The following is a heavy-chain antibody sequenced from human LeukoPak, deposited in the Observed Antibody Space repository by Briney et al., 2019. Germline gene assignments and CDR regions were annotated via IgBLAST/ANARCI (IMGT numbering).Heavy chain of an antibody. V-gene: IGHV3-9*01. Sequence: SSGGYSWSWIRQAPGKGLEWVSGISWNSGTIGYADSVKGRFTVSRDNAKNSLYLQMNSLRAEDTAVYYCAKGRSAWYVDYWGQGTLVTVSS. D-gene: IGHD3-3*01. J-gene: IGHJ4*02. CDR1: SSGGYS. CDR2: ISWNSGTI. CDR3: AKGRSAWYVDY.